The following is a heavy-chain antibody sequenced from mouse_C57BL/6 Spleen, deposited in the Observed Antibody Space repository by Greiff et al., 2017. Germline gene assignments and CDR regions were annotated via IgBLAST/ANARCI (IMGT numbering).Heavy chain of an antibody. V-gene: IGHV14-3*01. CDR1: GFNIKNNY. CDR2: FVPANGNT. D-gene: IGHD1-1*01. CDR3: AREGITADYYAMDY. Sequence: EVQLQQSVAELVRPGASVKLSCTASGFNIKNNYMHWVQQRPEMGLEWIGRFVPANGNTKYAPKFKGKATITADTSTNTAYLQLRSLTSEDTAIYYCAREGITADYYAMDYWGQGTSVTVSS. J-gene: IGHJ4*01.